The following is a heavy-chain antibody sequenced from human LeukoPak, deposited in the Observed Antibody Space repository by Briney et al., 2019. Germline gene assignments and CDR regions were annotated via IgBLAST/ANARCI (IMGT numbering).Heavy chain of an antibody. V-gene: IGHV3-30*05. D-gene: IGHD2-15*01. CDR3: ARSSRSARDAFDI. CDR2: ISYDGSNK. Sequence: GGSLRLSCAASGFTFSSYSMNWVRQAPGKGLEWVAVISYDGSNKYYADSAKGRFTISRDNSKNTLYLQMNSLRAEDTAVYYCARSSRSARDAFDIWGQGTMVTVSS. J-gene: IGHJ3*02. CDR1: GFTFSSYS.